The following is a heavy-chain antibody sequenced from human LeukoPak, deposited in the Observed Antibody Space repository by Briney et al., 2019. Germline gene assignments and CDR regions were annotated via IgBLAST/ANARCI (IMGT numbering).Heavy chain of an antibody. CDR3: ARARGYDIYYFDY. V-gene: IGHV1-69*05. D-gene: IGHD3-3*01. CDR1: GGTFSSYA. Sequence: ASVKVSCKASGGTFSSYAISWVRQAPGQGLEWMGRIIPIFGTANYAQKFQGRVTITTDESTSTAYMELSSLRSEDTAVYYCARARGYDIYYFDYWGQGTLVTVSS. J-gene: IGHJ4*02. CDR2: IIPIFGTA.